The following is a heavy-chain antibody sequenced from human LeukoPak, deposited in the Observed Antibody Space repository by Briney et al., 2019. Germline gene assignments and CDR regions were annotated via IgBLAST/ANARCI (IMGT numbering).Heavy chain of an antibody. CDR1: GGSSSGYY. D-gene: IGHD3-3*01. CDR2: INHSGSI. V-gene: IGHV4-34*01. CDR3: ARRSYNDFWSGPAGLDV. Sequence: SETLSLTCAVYGGSSSGYYWSWIRQPPGKGLEWIGEINHSGSIHYNPSLKSRLTISVDTPKNQFSLKLSSVTAADTAVYYCARRSYNDFWSGPAGLDVWGKGTTVTVSS. J-gene: IGHJ6*04.